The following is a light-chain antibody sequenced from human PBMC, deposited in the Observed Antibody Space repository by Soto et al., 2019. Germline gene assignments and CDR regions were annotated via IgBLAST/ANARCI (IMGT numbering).Light chain of an antibody. Sequence: IVSSQPPGTLSLSPGETATLSCRASQSVNSNFFAWYQQKAGKAPRLLMYGVSSRATGIPDRFSGSGTGTDFTLTISRLEPEDFAVYYCQQYGSSPLTFGGGTKVDIK. CDR1: QSVNSNF. CDR2: GVS. CDR3: QQYGSSPLT. J-gene: IGKJ4*01. V-gene: IGKV3-20*01.